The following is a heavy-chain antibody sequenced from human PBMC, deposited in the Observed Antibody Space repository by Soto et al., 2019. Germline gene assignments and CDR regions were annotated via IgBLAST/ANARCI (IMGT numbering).Heavy chain of an antibody. V-gene: IGHV4-31*03. J-gene: IGHJ5*02. CDR1: GGSINSGGYY. D-gene: IGHD6-25*01. Sequence: PSETLSLTCTVSGGSINSGGYYWSWIRQHPDTGLEWIGYIYYSGSTYYTPSLKSRLTMSIDTSKNEFSLRLNSVTAADTAVYYCAGQTFTIAAASYGRSNWFDPWGPGTLVTVSS. CDR2: IYYSGST. CDR3: AGQTFTIAAASYGRSNWFDP.